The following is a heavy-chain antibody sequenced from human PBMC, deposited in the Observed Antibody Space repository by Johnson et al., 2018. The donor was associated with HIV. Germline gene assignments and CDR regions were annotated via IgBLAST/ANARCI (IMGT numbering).Heavy chain of an antibody. CDR2: ISSSGSTI. Sequence: MQLVESGGGVVQPGRSLRLSCAASGFTFSSYAMHWVRQAPGKGLEWVSYISSSGSTIYYADSVKGRFTISRDNAKNSLYLQMNSLRAEDTAVYYCASWNYFDAFDIWGQGTMVTVSS. V-gene: IGHV3-48*04. D-gene: IGHD1-7*01. J-gene: IGHJ3*02. CDR3: ASWNYFDAFDI. CDR1: GFTFSSYA.